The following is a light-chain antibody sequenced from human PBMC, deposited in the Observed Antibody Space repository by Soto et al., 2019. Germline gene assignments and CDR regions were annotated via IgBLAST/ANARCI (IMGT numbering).Light chain of an antibody. CDR2: GVS. CDR3: QQYNNWPPIT. CDR1: QSVSSN. V-gene: IGKV3-15*01. J-gene: IGKJ5*01. Sequence: ERVMTQAAATLSEFTGERATLSCRASQSVSSNLAWYQQKPGQAPRLLIYGVSTRATGTPARFSGSGSGTEFTLTISSLQSQAFAVYYCQQYNNWPPITFGQGTRLEI.